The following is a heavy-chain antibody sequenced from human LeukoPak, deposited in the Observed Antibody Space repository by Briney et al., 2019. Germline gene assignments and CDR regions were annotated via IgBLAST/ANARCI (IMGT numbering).Heavy chain of an antibody. CDR1: GFMFSSYV. V-gene: IGHV3-66*01. CDR3: ARDLEAANTYYFDY. D-gene: IGHD6-13*01. Sequence: PGGSLRLSCAASGFMFSSYVMSWVRQAPGKGLEWVSIISSAGTTYYADSVKGRFTISRDNSKNTVYLQVNSLRDEDTAVYYCARDLEAANTYYFDYWGQGTMVTVSS. CDR2: ISSAGTT. J-gene: IGHJ4*02.